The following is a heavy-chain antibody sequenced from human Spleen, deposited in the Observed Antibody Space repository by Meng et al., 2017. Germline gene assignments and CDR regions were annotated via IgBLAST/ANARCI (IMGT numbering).Heavy chain of an antibody. J-gene: IGHJ4*03. CDR1: GFTFTTYF. CDR2: FNPNGDVT. D-gene: IGHD3-22*01. Sequence: QVQLVQSGAEVKKPGVSLKLSCEKSGFTFTTYFMHWLRQAPGQGLQWMGLFNPNGDVTTYSPRFQGRITLTGDTSTSTLYMELSSLTSDDTAVYYCAREMPMTCYFDQWGQGTLVTVSS. CDR3: AREMPMTCYFDQ. V-gene: IGHV1-46*01.